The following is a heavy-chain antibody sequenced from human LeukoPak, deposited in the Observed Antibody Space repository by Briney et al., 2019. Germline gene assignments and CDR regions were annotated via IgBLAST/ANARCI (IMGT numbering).Heavy chain of an antibody. D-gene: IGHD4-17*01. V-gene: IGHV3-33*01. J-gene: IGHJ4*02. Sequence: GGSLRLSCAASGFTFSSYGMHWVRQAPGKGLEWVAVIWYDGSNKYYADSVKGRFTISRDNSKNTLYLQMNSLRDEDTAVYYCASYLHVYGDSGYDYWGQGTLVTVSS. CDR1: GFTFSSYG. CDR3: ASYLHVYGDSGYDY. CDR2: IWYDGSNK.